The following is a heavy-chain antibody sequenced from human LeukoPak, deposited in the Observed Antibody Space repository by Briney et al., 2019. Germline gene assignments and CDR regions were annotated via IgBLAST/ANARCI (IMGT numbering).Heavy chain of an antibody. CDR1: GGTFSSYA. Sequence: GASVKVSCKASGGTFSSYAISWVRQAPGQGLEWMGGIIPIFGTANYAQKFQGRVTITADESTSTAYMELSSLRSEDTAVYYCARGYCSSTSCSTGSFDYWGQGTLVTVSS. V-gene: IGHV1-69*13. CDR2: IIPIFGTA. CDR3: ARGYCSSTSCSTGSFDY. D-gene: IGHD2-2*01. J-gene: IGHJ4*02.